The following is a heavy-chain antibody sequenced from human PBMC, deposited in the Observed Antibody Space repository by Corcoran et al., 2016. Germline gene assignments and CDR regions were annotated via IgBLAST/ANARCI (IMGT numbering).Heavy chain of an antibody. V-gene: IGHV1-2*02. Sequence: QVQLVQSGAEVKKPGASVTVSCKASGYTFTGYYMHWVRQAPGPGLEWMGWINPNSGGTNYAQQFQGRVTMTRDTSISTAYMELSRLRSDDTAVYDCAPSIDYKRKGYDGMDVWGQGTTVTVSS. CDR2: INPNSGGT. J-gene: IGHJ6*02. CDR1: GYTFTGYY. CDR3: APSIDYKRKGYDGMDV. D-gene: IGHD4-4*01.